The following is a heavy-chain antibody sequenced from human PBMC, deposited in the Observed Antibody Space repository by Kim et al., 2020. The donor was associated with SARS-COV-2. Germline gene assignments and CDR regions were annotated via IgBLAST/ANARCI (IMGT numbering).Heavy chain of an antibody. CDR3: AHADYDILTGYRTPFDY. D-gene: IGHD3-9*01. Sequence: SGPTLVNPTQTLTLTCTFSGFSLSTSGVGVGWIRQPPGKALEWLALIYWDDDKRYSPSLKSRLTITKDTSKNQVVLTMTNMDPVDTATYYCAHADYDILTGYRTPFDYWGQGTLVTVSS. CDR1: GFSLSTSGVG. CDR2: IYWDDDK. V-gene: IGHV2-5*02. J-gene: IGHJ4*02.